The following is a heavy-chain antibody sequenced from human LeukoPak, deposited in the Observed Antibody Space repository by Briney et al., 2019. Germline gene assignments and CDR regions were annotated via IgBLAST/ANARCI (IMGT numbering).Heavy chain of an antibody. D-gene: IGHD2-8*01. CDR2: INPNSGDT. J-gene: IGHJ6*03. CDR1: GYTFTGYY. Sequence: ASVKVSCKASGYTFTGYYMHWVRQAPGQGLEWMGWINPNSGDTKYAQKFQGWVTMTRDTSISTAYMELTRLRSDDTAVYYCARGGLRVMVYRLYYMDVWGKGTTVTVSS. CDR3: ARGGLRVMVYRLYYMDV. V-gene: IGHV1-2*04.